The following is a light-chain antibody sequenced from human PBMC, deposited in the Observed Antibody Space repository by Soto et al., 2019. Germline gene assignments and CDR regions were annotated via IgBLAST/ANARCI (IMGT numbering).Light chain of an antibody. V-gene: IGKV3-15*01. J-gene: IGKJ5*01. Sequence: EIVLTQSPAILSASPGETATLSCRASESVTRNLAWYQHIPGQAPRLLVFHASVRATGIPARFSGSGSGTEFSLTISNLQSEDSAVYFCQQYNDWPPITFGQGTRLEIK. CDR3: QQYNDWPPIT. CDR2: HAS. CDR1: ESVTRN.